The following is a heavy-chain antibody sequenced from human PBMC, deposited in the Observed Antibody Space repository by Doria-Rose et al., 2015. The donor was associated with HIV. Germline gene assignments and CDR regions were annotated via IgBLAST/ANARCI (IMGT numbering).Heavy chain of an antibody. CDR1: GFTFSSYG. CDR3: AKDRSALGRIYGMDV. CDR2: IRFDGSDK. J-gene: IGHJ6*02. Sequence: GQRVQSGVGVVQPGGSLRLSCGAAGFTFSSYGMHWVRQAPGKGLEWVAFIRFDGSDKFCGGSVKGRFTIYRDNSKNTLYLQMNSLRGEDTALYYCAKDRSALGRIYGMDVWVQGTKVTVSS. V-gene: IGHV3-30*02. D-gene: IGHD1-26*01.